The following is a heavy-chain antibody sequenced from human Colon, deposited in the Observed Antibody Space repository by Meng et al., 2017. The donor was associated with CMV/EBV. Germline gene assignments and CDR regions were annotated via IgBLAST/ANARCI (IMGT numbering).Heavy chain of an antibody. CDR2: INHGGNT. Sequence: SETLSLTCAVSGGSFSGHFWTWIRQSPGKGLEWIGEINHGGNTNYNPSPKSRITLSVDTSKNQISLELSSVTAADTAMYYCARRSLLGGRRDWYFDLWGRGTLVTVSS. CDR3: ARRSLLGGRRDWYFDL. CDR1: GGSFSGHF. V-gene: IGHV4-34*01. J-gene: IGHJ2*01. D-gene: IGHD3-16*01.